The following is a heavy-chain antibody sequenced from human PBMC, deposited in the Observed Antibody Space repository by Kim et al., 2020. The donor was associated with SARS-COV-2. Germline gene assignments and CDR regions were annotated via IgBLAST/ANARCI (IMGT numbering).Heavy chain of an antibody. V-gene: IGHV4-34*01. D-gene: IGHD2-15*01. J-gene: IGHJ6*02. CDR3: ARGSKFVFCSGGSCYSASRYYYYGMDV. Sequence: SETLSLTCAVYGGSFSGYYWSWIRQPPGKGLEWIGEINHSGSTNYNPSLKSRVTISVDTSKNQFSLKLSSVTAADTAVYYCARGSKFVFCSGGSCYSASRYYYYGMDVWGQGTTVTVSS. CDR1: GGSFSGYY. CDR2: INHSGST.